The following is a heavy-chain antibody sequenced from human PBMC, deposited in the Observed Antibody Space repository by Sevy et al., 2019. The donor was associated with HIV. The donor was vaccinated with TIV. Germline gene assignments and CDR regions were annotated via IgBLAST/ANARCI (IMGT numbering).Heavy chain of an antibody. V-gene: IGHV3-30*18. CDR2: ISYDGSNK. D-gene: IGHD3-22*01. CDR1: GFTFSSFG. CDR3: AKDLDYFDSSAVPNSLIYNYYYGLED. J-gene: IGHJ6*02. Sequence: GGSLRLSCAASGFTFSSFGMHWVRQAPGKGLEWVSFISYDGSNKKYADSVKGRLTVSRDKSKNTLYLQMNSLRAEDTAVYYCAKDLDYFDSSAVPNSLIYNYYYGLEDWGPGTTVTVSS.